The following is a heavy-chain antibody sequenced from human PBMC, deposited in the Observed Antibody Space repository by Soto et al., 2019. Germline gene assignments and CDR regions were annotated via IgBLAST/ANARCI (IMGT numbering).Heavy chain of an antibody. Sequence: EVHLVESGGGFIQPGGYLRLSCAASGFTFSDYSMNWVRQAPGKGLEWVSHISSSSSVIYYADSVKGPFTISRENAKDSLSLQMNSLRAEDTAVYYCTRPVYASGYEIWNQWGEGFLVTVSS. J-gene: IGHJ4*02. CDR2: ISSSSSVI. V-gene: IGHV3-48*01. CDR3: TRPVYASGYEIWNQ. CDR1: GFTFSDYS. D-gene: IGHD2-8*01.